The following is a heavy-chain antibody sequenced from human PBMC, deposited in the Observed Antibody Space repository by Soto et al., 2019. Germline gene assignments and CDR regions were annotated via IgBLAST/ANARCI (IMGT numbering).Heavy chain of an antibody. CDR3: ARTPYSNYGYYYGMDV. J-gene: IGHJ6*02. CDR2: IYYSGST. V-gene: IGHV4-59*01. Sequence: KALEWIGYIYYSGSTNYNPPLKSRVTTSVDTSKNPSSLKLSSVTAADTAVYYCARTPYSNYGYYYGMDVWGQRTTVSASS. D-gene: IGHD4-4*01.